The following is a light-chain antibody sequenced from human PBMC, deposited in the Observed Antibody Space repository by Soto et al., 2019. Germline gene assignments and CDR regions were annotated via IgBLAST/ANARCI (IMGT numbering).Light chain of an antibody. CDR2: DAS. V-gene: IGKV3-11*01. CDR1: QSIGSY. CDR3: QQRSSLPIT. Sequence: EIVLTQSPAALSLSPGEGATLSCRASQSIGSYLAWYQQRPGQAPRLLIYDASNRATGIPARFSGSGSGTDFTLIISSLEPEDFAVYSCQQRSSLPITFAQGTRLEIK. J-gene: IGKJ5*01.